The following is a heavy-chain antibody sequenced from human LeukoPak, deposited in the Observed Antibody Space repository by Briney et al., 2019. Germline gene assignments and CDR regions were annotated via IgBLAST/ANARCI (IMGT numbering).Heavy chain of an antibody. V-gene: IGHV4-59*01. J-gene: IGHJ4*02. D-gene: IGHD5-12*01. CDR3: ARGGGYASPIGY. Sequence: SETLSLTCSLYGGSICNYYWSWIRQPPGKGLEWIGYIYHSGSTNYNPSLKSRVPISVDTSKNQFALKLSSVTAADTAVYYCARGGGYASPIGYWGQGALVTVSS. CDR2: IYHSGST. CDR1: GGSICNYY.